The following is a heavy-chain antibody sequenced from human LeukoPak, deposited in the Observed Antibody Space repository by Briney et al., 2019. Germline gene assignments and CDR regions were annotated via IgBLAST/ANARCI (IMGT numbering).Heavy chain of an antibody. V-gene: IGHV1-2*02. CDR3: ARVQVSPNWFDP. Sequence: ASVKVSCKASGYTFTGYYMHWVRQAPGQGLAWMGWINPNSGGTNYAQKFQGRVTMTRDTSISTAYMELSRLRSDDTAVYYCARVQVSPNWFDPWGQGTLVTVSS. CDR1: GYTFTGYY. CDR2: INPNSGGT. J-gene: IGHJ5*02.